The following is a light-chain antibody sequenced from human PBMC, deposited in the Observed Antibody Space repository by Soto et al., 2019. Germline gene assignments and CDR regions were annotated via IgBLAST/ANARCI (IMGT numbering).Light chain of an antibody. CDR2: HAS. V-gene: IGKV1-5*01. Sequence: DIQMTQSPSTLSASIGDRVTITCRASQTINNWLAWYQQKPGKAPNLLIYHASNLETGVPSRFSGSAFGTEFTLTISSLQPDDFANDYCQHYNSYPWTFGQGTKVEIK. J-gene: IGKJ1*01. CDR1: QTINNW. CDR3: QHYNSYPWT.